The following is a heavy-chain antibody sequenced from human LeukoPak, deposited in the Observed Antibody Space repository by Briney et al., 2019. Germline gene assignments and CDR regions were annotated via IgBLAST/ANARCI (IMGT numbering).Heavy chain of an antibody. CDR1: GYTFTGYY. D-gene: IGHD5-24*01. V-gene: IGHV1-2*02. CDR2: INPNSDGT. CDR3: ARGYNWDYFDY. Sequence: GASVKVSCKASGYTFTGYYMHWVRQAPGQGLEWMGWINPNSDGTNYAQKFQGRVTMTRDTSISTAYMELSRLRSDDTAVYYCARGYNWDYFDYWGQGTLSPSPQ. J-gene: IGHJ4*01.